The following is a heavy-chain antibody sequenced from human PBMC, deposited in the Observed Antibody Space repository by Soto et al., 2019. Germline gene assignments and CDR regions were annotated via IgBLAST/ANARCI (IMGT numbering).Heavy chain of an antibody. D-gene: IGHD2-2*02. CDR1: GFTFSSYA. V-gene: IGHV3-23*01. J-gene: IGHJ6*02. CDR3: AKDLGYSSSTSCYSGGMDV. Sequence: PGGSLRLSCAASGFTFSSYAMSWVRQAPGKGLEWVSAISVSGGSTYYADSVKGRFTISGENSKNTLYLQINSLRAEDTDVCYCAKDLGYSSSTSCYSGGMDVLGQGTTVTVSS. CDR2: ISVSGGST.